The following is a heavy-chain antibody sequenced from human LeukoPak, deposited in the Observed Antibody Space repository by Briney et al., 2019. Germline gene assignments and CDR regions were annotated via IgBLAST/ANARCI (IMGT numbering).Heavy chain of an antibody. CDR3: ARDLVGATY. CDR2: ISSSSSTI. Sequence: GGSLRLSCAAPGFTFSSYSMNWVRQAPGKGLEWVSYISSSSSTIYYADSVKGRFTISRDNAKNSLYLQMNSLRAEDTAVHYCARDLVGATYWGQGTLVTVSS. D-gene: IGHD1-26*01. J-gene: IGHJ4*02. CDR1: GFTFSSYS. V-gene: IGHV3-48*04.